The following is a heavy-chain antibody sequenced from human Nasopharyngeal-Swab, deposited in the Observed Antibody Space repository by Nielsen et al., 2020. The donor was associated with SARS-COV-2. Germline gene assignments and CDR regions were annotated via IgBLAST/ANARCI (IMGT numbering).Heavy chain of an antibody. V-gene: IGHV3-33*01. D-gene: IGHD2-8*02. J-gene: IGHJ4*02. CDR1: GFTFSSYG. CDR3: ASPGTGGSPY. Sequence: GESLKISCAASGFTFSSYGMHWVRQAPGKGLEWVAVIWYDGSNKYYADSVKGRSTISRDNSKNTLYLQMNSLRAEDTAVYYCASPGTGGSPYWGQGTLVTVSS. CDR2: IWYDGSNK.